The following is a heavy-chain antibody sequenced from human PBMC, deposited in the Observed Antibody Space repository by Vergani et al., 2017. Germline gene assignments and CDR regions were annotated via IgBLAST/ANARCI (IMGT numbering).Heavy chain of an antibody. J-gene: IGHJ4*02. CDR1: GGSLSSYY. CDR2: IYYSGST. D-gene: IGHD5-24*01. Sequence: QVQLQESGPGLVKPSETLSLTCTVSGGSLSSYYWSWIRQPPGKGLEWIGYIYYSGSTNYNPSLKSRVTISVDTSKNQFSLKLSSVTAADTAVYYCARLDFRGRWLQPKGVDWGQGTLVTVSS. CDR3: ARLDFRGRWLQPKGVD. V-gene: IGHV4-59*08.